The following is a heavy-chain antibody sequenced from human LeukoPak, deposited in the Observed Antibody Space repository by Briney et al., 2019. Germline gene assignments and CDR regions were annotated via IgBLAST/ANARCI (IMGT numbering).Heavy chain of an antibody. CDR3: ARDRAFHY. J-gene: IGHJ4*02. Sequence: SETLSLTCVVSGGSISSSNWWSWVRQPPGKGLEWIGEIYHSGSTVYNPSLKSRVTISIDESTNQFSLKLNSVTAADTAVYYCARDRAFHYWGQGTLVTVSS. CDR2: IYHSGST. V-gene: IGHV4-4*02. CDR1: GGSISSSNW.